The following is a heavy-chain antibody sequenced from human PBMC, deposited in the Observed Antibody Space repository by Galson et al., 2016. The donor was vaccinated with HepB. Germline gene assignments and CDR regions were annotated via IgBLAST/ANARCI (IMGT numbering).Heavy chain of an antibody. Sequence: ETLSLTCAVYGGSFSGYYWSWIRQPPGKGLEWIGEINHSGSTNYNPSLKSRVTISVDTSKNQFSLKLSSVTAADTAVYYCARGDNPDYGDYASAYYNMDVWGKGTTVTVSS. D-gene: IGHD4-17*01. V-gene: IGHV4-34*01. CDR1: GGSFSGYY. CDR2: INHSGST. CDR3: ARGDNPDYGDYASAYYNMDV. J-gene: IGHJ6*03.